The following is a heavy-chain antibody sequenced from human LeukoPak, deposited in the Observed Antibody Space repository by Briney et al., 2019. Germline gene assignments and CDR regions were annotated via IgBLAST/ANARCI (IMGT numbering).Heavy chain of an antibody. Sequence: SVKVSCKASGGTFSSYTISWVQQAPGQGLEWMGRIIPILGIANYAQKFQGRVTITADKSTSTAYMELSSLRSEDTAVYYCARDVAVAGSFDYWGQGTLVTVSS. V-gene: IGHV1-69*04. CDR3: ARDVAVAGSFDY. D-gene: IGHD6-19*01. CDR1: GGTFSSYT. J-gene: IGHJ4*02. CDR2: IIPILGIA.